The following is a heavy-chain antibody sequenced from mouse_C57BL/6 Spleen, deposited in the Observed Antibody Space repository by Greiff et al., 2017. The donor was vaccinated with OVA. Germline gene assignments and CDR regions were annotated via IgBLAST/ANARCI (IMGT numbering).Heavy chain of an antibody. Sequence: QVQLQQPGAELVRPGSSVKLSCKASGYTFTSYWMDWVKQRPGQGLEWIGNIYPSDSETHYNQKFKDKATLTVDKSSSTAYMQLSSLTSEDSAVYYCPIFWPRRGFDNGAQGTTLPVPS. J-gene: IGHJ2*01. CDR1: GYTFTSYW. CDR3: PIFWPRRGFDN. CDR2: IYPSDSET. D-gene: IGHD3-3*01. V-gene: IGHV1-61*01.